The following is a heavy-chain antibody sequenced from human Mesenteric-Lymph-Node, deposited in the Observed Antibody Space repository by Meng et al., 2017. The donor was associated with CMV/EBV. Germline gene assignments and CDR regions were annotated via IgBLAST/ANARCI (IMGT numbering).Heavy chain of an antibody. V-gene: IGHV4-39*07. CDR1: GGSISRSSYY. CDR2: IYYSGNT. Sequence: SETLSLTCTVSGGSISRSSYYWAWIRQPPGKGLEWIGSIYYSGNTYYNPSLKSRVTISVDTSKNQFSLKLSSVTAADTAVYYCARDVYCSSTSCYGRGAFDIWGQGTMVTVSS. J-gene: IGHJ3*02. D-gene: IGHD2-2*01. CDR3: ARDVYCSSTSCYGRGAFDI.